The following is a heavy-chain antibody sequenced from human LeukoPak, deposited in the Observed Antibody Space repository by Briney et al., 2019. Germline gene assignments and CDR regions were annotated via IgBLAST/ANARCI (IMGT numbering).Heavy chain of an antibody. CDR2: ISSSSSYI. CDR3: AGDGKFSAALDY. Sequence: KPGGSLRLSCAASGFTFSSYSMNWVRQAPGKGLEWVSSISSSSSYIYYADSVKGRFTISRDNAKNSLYLQMNSLRAEDTAVYYCAGDGKFSAALDYWGQGTLVTVSS. CDR1: GFTFSSYS. D-gene: IGHD1-1*01. J-gene: IGHJ4*02. V-gene: IGHV3-21*01.